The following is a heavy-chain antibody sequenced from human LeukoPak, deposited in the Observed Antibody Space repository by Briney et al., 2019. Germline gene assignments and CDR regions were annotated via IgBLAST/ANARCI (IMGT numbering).Heavy chain of an antibody. CDR3: ARHVSGSYHLPFDY. CDR1: GYSISSGYY. J-gene: IGHJ4*02. D-gene: IGHD1-26*01. CDR2: IYHSGST. Sequence: ASETLSLTCAVSGYSISSGYYWGWIRQPPGKRLEWIGSIYHSGSTYYNPSLKSRVTISVDTSKNQFSLKLSSVTAADTAVYYCARHVSGSYHLPFDYWGQGTLVTVSS. V-gene: IGHV4-38-2*01.